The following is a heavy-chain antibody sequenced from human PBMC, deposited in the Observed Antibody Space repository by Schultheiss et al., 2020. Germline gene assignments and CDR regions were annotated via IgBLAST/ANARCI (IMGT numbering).Heavy chain of an antibody. D-gene: IGHD1-26*01. V-gene: IGHV4-59*01. CDR1: GGSMSSNY. J-gene: IGHJ4*02. Sequence: SETLSLTCTVSGGSMSSNYWSWIRQPPGKGLEYIGYIYYSGTTNYNPSLKSRVTISVDTSKNHFSLQLSSVTAADTAVYYCATGVGATLMDYWGQGTLVTVSS. CDR2: IYYSGTT. CDR3: ATGVGATLMDY.